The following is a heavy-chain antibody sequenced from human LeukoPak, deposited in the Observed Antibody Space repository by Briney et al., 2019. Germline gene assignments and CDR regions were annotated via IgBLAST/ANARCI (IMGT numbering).Heavy chain of an antibody. V-gene: IGHV3-48*03. Sequence: GGSLRLSCAASGFTFSSYEMNWVRQAPGKGLEWVPYISSSGSTIYYADSVKGRFTISRDNAKNSLYLQMNSLRAEDTAVYYCARGPHYEYYYYYGMDVWGQGTTVTVSS. J-gene: IGHJ6*02. D-gene: IGHD4-17*01. CDR1: GFTFSSYE. CDR3: ARGPHYEYYYYYGMDV. CDR2: ISSSGSTI.